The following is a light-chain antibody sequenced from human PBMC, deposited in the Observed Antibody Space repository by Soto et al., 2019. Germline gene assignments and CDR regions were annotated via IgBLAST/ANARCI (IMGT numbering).Light chain of an antibody. Sequence: EIVLTQFPGNLSLSPGERATLSCRASQSVGSNYLAWYQQRPGQPPNLLIFGASHRAPDIPDRFSGSGSGTDFTLTISRLEPEDFAVYYCQQRSNRPPGITFGQGTRLEIK. CDR2: GAS. J-gene: IGKJ5*01. V-gene: IGKV3D-20*02. CDR1: QSVGSNY. CDR3: QQRSNRPPGIT.